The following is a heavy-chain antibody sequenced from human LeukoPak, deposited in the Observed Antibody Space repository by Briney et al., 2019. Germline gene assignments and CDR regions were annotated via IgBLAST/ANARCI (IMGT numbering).Heavy chain of an antibody. D-gene: IGHD6-6*01. CDR3: ARLLDWAAL. J-gene: IGHJ3*01. CDR2: IYHSGST. CDR1: GYSISSGYY. Sequence: SETLSLTCAVPGYSISSGYYWGWIRQPPGKGLEWIGSIYHSGSTYYNPSLKSRVTISVDTSKNQFSLKLSSVTAADTAVYYCARLLDWAALWGQGTMVTVSS. V-gene: IGHV4-38-2*01.